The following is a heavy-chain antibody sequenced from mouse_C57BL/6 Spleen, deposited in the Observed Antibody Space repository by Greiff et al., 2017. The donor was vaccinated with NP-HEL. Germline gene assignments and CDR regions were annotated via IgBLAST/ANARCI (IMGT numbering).Heavy chain of an antibody. Sequence: QVQLQQPGAELVKPGASVKMSCKASGYTFTSYWITWVKQRPGQGLEWIGDIYPGSGSTNYNEKFKSKATLTVDTSSSTAYMQLSSLTSEDSAVYYCAREGHYYDYGLFAYWGQGTLVTVSA. CDR1: GYTFTSYW. V-gene: IGHV1-55*01. D-gene: IGHD2-4*01. J-gene: IGHJ3*01. CDR3: AREGHYYDYGLFAY. CDR2: IYPGSGST.